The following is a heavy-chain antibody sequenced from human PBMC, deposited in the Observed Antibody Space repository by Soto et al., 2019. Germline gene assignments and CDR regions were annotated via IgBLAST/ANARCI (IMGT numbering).Heavy chain of an antibody. CDR1: GFSISINY. J-gene: IGHJ5*02. D-gene: IGHD6-19*01. CDR2: IHSGGNT. CDR3: ASIAVAEGFDP. Sequence: EVQLVETGGGLIQPGGSLRLSCAASGFSISINYMSWVRQAPGKGLEWVSIIHSGGNTDYADSVKGRFTVSRDNSKNTVYLQMNSLRAEDTAIYYCASIAVAEGFDPWGQGTQVTVSS. V-gene: IGHV3-53*02.